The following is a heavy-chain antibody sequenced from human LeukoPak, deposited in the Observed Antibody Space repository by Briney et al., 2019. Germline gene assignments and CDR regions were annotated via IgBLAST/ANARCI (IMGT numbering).Heavy chain of an antibody. J-gene: IGHJ6*02. CDR2: IYTSGST. CDR3: ARVPQLVQNYYYGMDV. V-gene: IGHV4-61*02. D-gene: IGHD6-13*01. CDR1: GGSISSGSYY. Sequence: PSETLSLTCTVSGGSISSGSYYWSWIRQPAGKGLEWIGRIYTSGSTNYNPSLKSRVTISVDTSKNQFSLKLSSVTAADTAVYYCARVPQLVQNYYYGMDVWGQGTTVTVSS.